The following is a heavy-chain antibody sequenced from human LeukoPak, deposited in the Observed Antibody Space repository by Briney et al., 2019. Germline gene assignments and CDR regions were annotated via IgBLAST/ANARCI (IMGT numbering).Heavy chain of an antibody. CDR1: GGSISSYY. D-gene: IGHD6-19*01. V-gene: IGHV4-59*08. Sequence: PSETLSLTCTVSGGSISSYYWSWIRQPPGKGLEWIGYIYYSGSTNYNPSLKSRVTISVDTSKNQFSLKLSSVTAADTAVYYCARQAVAAYFDYWGQGTLVTVSS. CDR3: ARQAVAAYFDY. J-gene: IGHJ4*02. CDR2: IYYSGST.